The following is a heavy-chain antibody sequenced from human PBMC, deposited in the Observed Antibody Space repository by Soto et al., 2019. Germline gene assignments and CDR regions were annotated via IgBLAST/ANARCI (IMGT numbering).Heavy chain of an antibody. CDR1: GDTFIDYY. CDR2: INPNSGAT. V-gene: IGHV1-2*04. J-gene: IGHJ6*03. Sequence: QVQLVQSGGEVRKPGASVTVSCRTSGDTFIDYYIHWVRQAPGQGLEWMGWINPNSGATNYAQKFRGWVTMTRDTSIRTVYMQLSRLRSDDTAVYYCARESGGATATLDYYYFYMDVWGTGTTVTVSS. D-gene: IGHD5-12*01. CDR3: ARESGGATATLDYYYFYMDV.